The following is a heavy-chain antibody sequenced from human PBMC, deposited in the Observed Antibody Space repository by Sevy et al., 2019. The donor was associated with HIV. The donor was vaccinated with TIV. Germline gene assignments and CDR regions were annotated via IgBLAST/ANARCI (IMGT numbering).Heavy chain of an antibody. CDR3: ARGENDDEFFHY. V-gene: IGHV3-30*04. Sequence: GGSLRLSCTVSGFIFSNFAMHWVRQAPGKGLEWVAVTSYDGSHKYYADSVKGRFTVSRVNSRNILSLEMSSLTRDDTAVYYCARGENDDEFFHYWGQGTLVTVSS. D-gene: IGHD1-26*01. CDR2: TSYDGSHK. CDR1: GFIFSNFA. J-gene: IGHJ1*01.